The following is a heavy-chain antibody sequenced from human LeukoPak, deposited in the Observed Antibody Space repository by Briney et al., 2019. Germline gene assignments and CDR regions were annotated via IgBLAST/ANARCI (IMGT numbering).Heavy chain of an antibody. V-gene: IGHV3-30-3*01. CDR3: VKGINSGTYYYFDF. CDR2: ISYDGSNK. Sequence: GVLRLSCAASGFTFSSYAMHWVRQAPGKGLEGVAVISYDGSNKYYADSVKGRFTISRDNSKYTLYLQMNSLRADDTAVYYCVKGINSGTYYYFDFWGQGTLVTVSS. CDR1: GFTFSSYA. D-gene: IGHD1-26*01. J-gene: IGHJ4*02.